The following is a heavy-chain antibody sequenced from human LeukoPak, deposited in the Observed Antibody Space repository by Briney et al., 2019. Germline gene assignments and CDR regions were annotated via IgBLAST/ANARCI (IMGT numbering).Heavy chain of an antibody. V-gene: IGHV3-23*01. D-gene: IGHD1-26*01. J-gene: IGHJ4*02. CDR3: AKDLGRYRNNYFDY. CDR1: GFTFSSYA. CDR2: ISGSGGGT. Sequence: PGGSLRLSCAASGFTFSSYAMSWVRQAPEKGLEWVSTISGSGGGTYYAESVKGRFTISRDDSKNTLYLQMNSLRAEDTAVYYCAKDLGRYRNNYFDYWGQGTLVTVSS.